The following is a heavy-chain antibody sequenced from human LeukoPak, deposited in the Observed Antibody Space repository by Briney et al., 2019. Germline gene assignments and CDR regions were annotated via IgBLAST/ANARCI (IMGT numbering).Heavy chain of an antibody. V-gene: IGHV3-30*03. J-gene: IGHJ3*02. CDR3: ARARGYAFDI. Sequence: PGGSLRLSCAASGFTFSSYSMNWVRQAPGKGLEWVAVISYDGSNKYYADSVKGRFTISRDNSKNTLYLQMNSLRAEDTAVYYCARARGYAFDIWGQGTMVTVSS. CDR2: ISYDGSNK. D-gene: IGHD3-10*01. CDR1: GFTFSSYS.